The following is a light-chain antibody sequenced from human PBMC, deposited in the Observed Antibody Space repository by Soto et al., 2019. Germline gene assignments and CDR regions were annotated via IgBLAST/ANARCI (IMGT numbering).Light chain of an antibody. J-gene: IGKJ4*01. V-gene: IGKV1-5*03. CDR3: QQYKSYSLT. CDR1: QSISSW. CDR2: KGS. Sequence: DIQMTQSPSTLSASVGDRVTITCRASQSISSWLAWYQQKPGKAPKFLIYKGSNLEVGVPSRFSGSGSGTEFTLTISSLQPDDFATYYCQQYKSYSLTFGGGTKVEMK.